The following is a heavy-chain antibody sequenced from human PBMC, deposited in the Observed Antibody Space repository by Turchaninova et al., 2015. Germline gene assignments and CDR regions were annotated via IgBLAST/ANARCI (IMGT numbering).Heavy chain of an antibody. D-gene: IGHD6-19*01. CDR1: GYTFTRDG. J-gene: IGHJ5*02. Sequence: QVQLVQSGGEVKTPGASVEVSCKTSGYTFTRDGISWVRQAPGQGLEGMGWISGDNGNTKYAQKLLGRVTMATETATNTAYMELRSLRSDDTAVYYCVRDLAVAGTRFDPWGQGTLVIVSS. CDR2: ISGDNGNT. CDR3: VRDLAVAGTRFDP. V-gene: IGHV1-18*04.